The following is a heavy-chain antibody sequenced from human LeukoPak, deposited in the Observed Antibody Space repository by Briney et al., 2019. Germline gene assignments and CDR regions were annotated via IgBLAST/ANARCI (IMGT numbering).Heavy chain of an antibody. CDR3: VRGADMNYNFENSFYFDS. CDR2: IWYDGSQR. Sequence: SGGSLRLSCAVSGFTMKNFGMHWVRQAPGKGLEWVAVIWYDGSQRHYIDSVKGRSAISRENSMNTLSLEMNGLRVEDTAVYYCVRGADMNYNFENSFYFDSWGQGALVIVSS. D-gene: IGHD3-3*01. J-gene: IGHJ4*02. V-gene: IGHV3-33*01. CDR1: GFTMKNFG.